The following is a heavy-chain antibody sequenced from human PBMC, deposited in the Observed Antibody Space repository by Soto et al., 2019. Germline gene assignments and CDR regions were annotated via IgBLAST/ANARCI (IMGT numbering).Heavy chain of an antibody. CDR1: GYTFTGYY. CDR3: AREEQTGANYYLDY. Sequence: GASVKVSCKASGYTFTGYYIHWVRQAPGQGLEWMGSISPHSGGPNYAQRFQGRVTMTRDTSMTTVYMEMSGLTSDDTAVYYCAREEQTGANYYLDYWGKGPLVTVSS. J-gene: IGHJ4*02. D-gene: IGHD7-27*01. CDR2: ISPHSGGP. V-gene: IGHV1-2*02.